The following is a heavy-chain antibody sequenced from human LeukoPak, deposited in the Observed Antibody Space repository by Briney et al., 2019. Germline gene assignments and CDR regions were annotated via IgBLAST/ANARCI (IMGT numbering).Heavy chain of an antibody. CDR3: ARIAAAGTWAFDI. V-gene: IGHV1-46*03. CDR2: INPSGGST. J-gene: IGHJ3*02. CDR1: GYTFTSYY. D-gene: IGHD6-13*01. Sequence: GASVKVSCKASGYTFTSYYMHWVRQAPGQGLEWIGIINPSGGSTSYAQKFQGRVTMTRDTSTSTVYMELSSLRSEDTAVYYCARIAAAGTWAFDIWGQGTMVTVSS.